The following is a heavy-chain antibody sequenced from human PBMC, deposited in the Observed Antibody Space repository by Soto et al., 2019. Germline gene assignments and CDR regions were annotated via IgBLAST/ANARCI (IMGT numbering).Heavy chain of an antibody. Sequence: GGSLRLSCAASGFTFSSYGMHWVRQAPGKGLEWVAVISYDGSNKYYADSVKGRFTISRDNSKNTLYLQMNSLRAEDTAVYYCAKDRSSSWSTYYGMDVWGQGTTVTVSS. J-gene: IGHJ6*02. CDR1: GFTFSSYG. CDR3: AKDRSSSWSTYYGMDV. CDR2: ISYDGSNK. D-gene: IGHD6-13*01. V-gene: IGHV3-30*18.